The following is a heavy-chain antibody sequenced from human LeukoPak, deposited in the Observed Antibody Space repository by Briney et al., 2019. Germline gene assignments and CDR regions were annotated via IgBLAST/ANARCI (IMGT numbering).Heavy chain of an antibody. CDR2: IYTNGGA. CDR1: GGSVTSGNYY. J-gene: IGHJ4*02. CDR3: AREPPGY. V-gene: IGHV4-61*02. Sequence: SQTLSLTCTVSGGSVTSGNYYWNWIRQPAGKGLEWIGRIYTNGGASYNPSLKSRVTISIDASKNQFSLKLSSVTAADTAVYYCAREPPGYWGQGILVTVSS.